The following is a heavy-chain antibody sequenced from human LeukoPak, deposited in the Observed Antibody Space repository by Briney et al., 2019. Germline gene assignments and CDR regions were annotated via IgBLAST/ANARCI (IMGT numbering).Heavy chain of an antibody. Sequence: GAAVRVSCKVSGYTFTSSNINWVRQAPGQGLEWMGWMNPSSGNTAYAQRFQGRVTMTRDTSTNTAFLQLTSLRSEDTAVYYCARMQEGAVDYWGQGTLVTVSS. D-gene: IGHD4/OR15-4a*01. J-gene: IGHJ4*02. CDR3: ARMQEGAVDY. CDR2: MNPSSGNT. CDR1: GYTFTSSN. V-gene: IGHV1-8*01.